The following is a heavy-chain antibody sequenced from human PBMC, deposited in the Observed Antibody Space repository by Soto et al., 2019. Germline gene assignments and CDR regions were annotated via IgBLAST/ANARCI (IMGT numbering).Heavy chain of an antibody. Sequence: QVQLVQSGAEVKKPGSSVRVCCKASGDTFSRYTVNWVRQAPRQGLEWMGGIIPRFGTTNFAPTLQGRVTITADESTNTVYMELSSLRSEDTALYFCARGRGLFNSGRSQLDYWGQGTLVTVSS. V-gene: IGHV1-69*01. CDR1: GDTFSRYT. CDR2: IIPRFGTT. D-gene: IGHD3-10*01. CDR3: ARGRGLFNSGRSQLDY. J-gene: IGHJ4*02.